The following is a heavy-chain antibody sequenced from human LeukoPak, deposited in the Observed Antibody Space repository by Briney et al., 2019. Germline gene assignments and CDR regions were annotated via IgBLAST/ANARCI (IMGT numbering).Heavy chain of an antibody. V-gene: IGHV3-21*01. CDR1: GFTFSSYS. CDR3: TRDWRNLGYDY. D-gene: IGHD5-12*01. Sequence: GGSLRLSCAASGFTFSSYSMNWVRQAPGKGLEWVSSISSSSSYIYYADSVKGRFTISRDNAKNTLYLQMNSLRAEDTAVYYCTRDWRNLGYDYWGQGTLVTVSS. J-gene: IGHJ4*02. CDR2: ISSSSSYI.